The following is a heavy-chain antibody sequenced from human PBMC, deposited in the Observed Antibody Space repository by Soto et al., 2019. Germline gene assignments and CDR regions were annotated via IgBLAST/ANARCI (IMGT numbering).Heavy chain of an antibody. CDR1: GGTYSSYT. Sequence: SVKASCKDSGGTYSSYTISWVRQAPGQGLEWMGRIIPILGIANYAQKFQGRVTITADKSTSTAYMELSSLRSEDTAVYYCARAENPPDAFDIWGQGTIVTVS. CDR2: IIPILGIA. V-gene: IGHV1-69*02. J-gene: IGHJ3*02. CDR3: ARAENPPDAFDI.